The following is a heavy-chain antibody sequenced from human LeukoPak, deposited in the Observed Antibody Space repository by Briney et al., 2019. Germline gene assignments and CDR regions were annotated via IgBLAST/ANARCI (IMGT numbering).Heavy chain of an antibody. Sequence: ASVKVSCKASGYTFTSYGTSWVRQGPGQGLEWMGWISAYNGNTNYAQKLQGRVTMTTDTSTSTAYMELRSLRSDDTAVYYCARDEYYYDSSGYHDAFDIWGQGTMVTVSS. CDR2: ISAYNGNT. D-gene: IGHD3-22*01. J-gene: IGHJ3*02. CDR3: ARDEYYYDSSGYHDAFDI. CDR1: GYTFTSYG. V-gene: IGHV1-18*01.